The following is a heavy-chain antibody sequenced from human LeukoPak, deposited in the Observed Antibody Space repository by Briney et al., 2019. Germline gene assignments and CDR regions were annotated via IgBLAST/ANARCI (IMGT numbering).Heavy chain of an antibody. Sequence: SETLSLTCTVAGGSITSYYWSWIRQPPGKGLEWVGYIFFSGATNYNPSPKSRVTTSVETSKKQVSPTRSSVTAEDTAAYYSARDCSGGRCDNGSVAGMDVWGQGTTVTVSS. D-gene: IGHD2-15*01. V-gene: IGHV4-59*01. J-gene: IGHJ6*02. CDR3: ARDCSGGRCDNGSVAGMDV. CDR2: IFFSGAT. CDR1: GGSITSYY.